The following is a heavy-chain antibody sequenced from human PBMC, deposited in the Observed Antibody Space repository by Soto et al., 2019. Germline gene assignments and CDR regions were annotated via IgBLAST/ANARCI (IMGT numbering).Heavy chain of an antibody. V-gene: IGHV3-74*01. J-gene: IGHJ4*02. CDR2: INEYGTDS. CDR3: ARVAVVTRGIDY. Sequence: WGSLRLSCVASGFTFSCSWMHWVRQAPGKGLVWVSRINEYGTDSNYADSVKGRFTISRDNSENTVYLHMNSLRVEDSAVYYCARVAVVTRGIDYWGQGTLVTVSS. D-gene: IGHD2-2*01. CDR1: GFTFSCSW.